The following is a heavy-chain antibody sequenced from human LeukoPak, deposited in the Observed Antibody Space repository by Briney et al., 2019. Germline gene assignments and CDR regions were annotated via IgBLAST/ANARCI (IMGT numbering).Heavy chain of an antibody. J-gene: IGHJ6*02. Sequence: GGSLRLSCAASGFTFSNAWMSWVRQAPGKGLEWVGRIKSKTDGGTTDYAAPVKGRFTISRDDSKNTLYLQMNSLKTEDTAVYYCTTDGCSSTSCYGGWGYYYRLDVWGQGTTVTVSS. V-gene: IGHV3-15*01. CDR2: IKSKTDGGTT. CDR1: GFTFSNAW. CDR3: TTDGCSSTSCYGGWGYYYRLDV. D-gene: IGHD2-2*01.